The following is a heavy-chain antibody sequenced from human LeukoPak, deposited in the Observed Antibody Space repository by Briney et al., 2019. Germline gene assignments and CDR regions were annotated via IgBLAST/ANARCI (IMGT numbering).Heavy chain of an antibody. J-gene: IGHJ6*02. CDR2: IIPILGIA. D-gene: IGHD2-15*01. Sequence: ASVKVSCKASGGTFSSYAISWVRQAPGQGLEWMGRIIPILGIANYAQKFQGRVTITADKSTSTAYMELSSLSSEDTAVYYCARAEYAVAYYYYHGMDVWGQGTTVTVSS. V-gene: IGHV1-69*04. CDR3: ARAEYAVAYYYYHGMDV. CDR1: GGTFSSYA.